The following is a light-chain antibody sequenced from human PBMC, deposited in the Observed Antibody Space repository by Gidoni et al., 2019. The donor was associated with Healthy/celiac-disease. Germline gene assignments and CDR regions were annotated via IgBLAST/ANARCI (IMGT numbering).Light chain of an antibody. J-gene: IGKJ1*01. CDR2: AAS. Sequence: DIQLTQSPSSLSASVGDRVTITCRASQGFSNYLAWSQQKPGKVPKLLIYAASTLQSGVPSRFSGSGSGTDFTLTISSLQPEDVATYYCQKYNSARTFGQGTKVEIK. CDR1: QGFSNY. CDR3: QKYNSART. V-gene: IGKV1-27*01.